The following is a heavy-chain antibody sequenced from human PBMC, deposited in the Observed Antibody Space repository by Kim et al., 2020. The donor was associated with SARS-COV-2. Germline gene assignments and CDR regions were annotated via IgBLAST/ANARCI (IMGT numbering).Heavy chain of an antibody. CDR2: INHSGSA. J-gene: IGHJ6*02. CDR1: GESFSGYY. CDR3: ARGLSSIAMMVVIFTGGIYGMDV. V-gene: IGHV4-34*01. D-gene: IGHD3-22*01. Sequence: SETLSLTCAVYGESFSGYYWTWIRQPPGKGLEWIGEINHSGSANYNPSLKSRVTLSLDTSKNQFSLKLSSVTAADTAVYYCARGLSSIAMMVVIFTGGIYGMDVWGQGTTVTVSS.